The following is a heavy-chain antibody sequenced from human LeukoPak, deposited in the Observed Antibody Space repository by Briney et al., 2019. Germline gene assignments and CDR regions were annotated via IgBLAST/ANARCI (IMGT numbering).Heavy chain of an antibody. CDR3: ARGYSDYSLGY. CDR1: GGSISIGDYS. D-gene: IGHD4-11*01. V-gene: IGHV4-30-4*01. Sequence: SQTLSLTCTVSGGSISIGDYSWTWIRQTPGQGLEWIGNIYNTGSTHFNPSLRSRLSLSLDTSKNQFSLKLNPVTAADTAVYYCARGYSDYSLGYWGQGSLVIVSS. CDR2: IYNTGST. J-gene: IGHJ4*02.